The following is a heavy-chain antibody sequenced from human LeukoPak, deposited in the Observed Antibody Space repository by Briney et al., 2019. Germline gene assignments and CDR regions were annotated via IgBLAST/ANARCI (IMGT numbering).Heavy chain of an antibody. J-gene: IGHJ4*02. CDR2: IYSGGST. Sequence: GGSLRLSCAASGFTFSSYAMSWVRQAPGKGLEWVSVIYSGGSTYYADSVKGRFTISRDNSKNTLYLQMNSLRAEDTAVYYCARGADYWGQGTLVTVSS. V-gene: IGHV3-53*01. CDR1: GFTFSSYA. CDR3: ARGADY.